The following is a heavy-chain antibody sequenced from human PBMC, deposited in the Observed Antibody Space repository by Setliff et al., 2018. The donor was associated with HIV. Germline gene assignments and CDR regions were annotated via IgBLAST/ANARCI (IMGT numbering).Heavy chain of an antibody. J-gene: IGHJ3*02. V-gene: IGHV4-39*01. Sequence: PSETLSLTCTVSGGSISIHPFYWGWIRQPPGKGLEWIGSIHYGGTTYSNPSLRSRVAFSVDTSKNQFSLQLSSVTAADMAVYYCARTRDCSSSGCFYHACGIWGKVTRVTVSS. CDR2: IHYGGTT. CDR3: ARTRDCSSSGCFYHACGI. CDR1: GGSISIHPFY. D-gene: IGHD2-2*01.